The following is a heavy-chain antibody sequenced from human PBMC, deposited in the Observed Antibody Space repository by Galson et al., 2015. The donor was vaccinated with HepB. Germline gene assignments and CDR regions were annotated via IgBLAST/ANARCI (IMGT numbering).Heavy chain of an antibody. Sequence: CAISGDSVSSNSVAWSWIRQSPSRGLEWLGTTYFRSKWYLDYSVSMKSRIIITPDTSKSQFSLQLNFVTPEDTAVYYCVRGQSRTYNIWGQGTMVTVSS. CDR3: VRGQSRTYNI. J-gene: IGHJ3*02. D-gene: IGHD3-16*01. V-gene: IGHV6-1*01. CDR2: TYFRSKWYL. CDR1: GDSVSSNSVA.